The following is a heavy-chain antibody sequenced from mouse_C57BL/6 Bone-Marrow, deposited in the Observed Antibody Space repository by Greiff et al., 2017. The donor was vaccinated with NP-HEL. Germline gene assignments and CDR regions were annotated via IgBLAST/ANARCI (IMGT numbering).Heavy chain of an antibody. D-gene: IGHD2-1*01. V-gene: IGHV5-17*01. CDR3: ARSRGNYDYAMDY. CDR1: GFTFSDYG. J-gene: IGHJ4*01. CDR2: ISSGSSTI. Sequence: EVMLVESGGGLVKPGGSLKLSCAASGFTFSDYGMHWVRQAPEKGLEWVAYISSGSSTIYYADTVKGRFTISRDNAKNTLFLQMTSLRSEDTAMYYCARSRGNYDYAMDYWGQGTSVTVSS.